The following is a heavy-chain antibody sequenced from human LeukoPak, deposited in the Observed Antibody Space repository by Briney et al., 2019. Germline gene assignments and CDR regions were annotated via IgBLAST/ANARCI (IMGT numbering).Heavy chain of an antibody. Sequence: GSLRLSCAASGFTFSSYSMNWVRQPPGKGLEWIGEINHSGSTNYNPSLKSRVTISVDTSKNQFSLKLSSVTAADTAVYYCARGSERRIGYCSSTSCYTGYYYYMDVWGKGTTVTVSS. CDR1: GFTFSSYS. D-gene: IGHD2-2*02. CDR2: INHSGST. CDR3: ARGSERRIGYCSSTSCYTGYYYYMDV. J-gene: IGHJ6*03. V-gene: IGHV4-34*01.